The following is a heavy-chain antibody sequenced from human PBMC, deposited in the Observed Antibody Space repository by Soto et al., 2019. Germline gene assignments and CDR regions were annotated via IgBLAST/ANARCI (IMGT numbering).Heavy chain of an antibody. CDR2: ISSEGTTT. CDR3: AIQDCTNDVGLEAAVTVGGDLEY. D-gene: IGHD2-8*01. V-gene: IGHV3-74*01. Sequence: EVQLVESGGGLVQPGKALRLSCAASGLTFSKYWMHWVRQAPGKGPVWVSYISSEGTTTDYADSVKGRFTISRDNAKNTLYLQMDSLRVEDTAVYYCAIQDCTNDVGLEAAVTVGGDLEYWGQGAQVTVSS. J-gene: IGHJ4*02. CDR1: GLTFSKYW.